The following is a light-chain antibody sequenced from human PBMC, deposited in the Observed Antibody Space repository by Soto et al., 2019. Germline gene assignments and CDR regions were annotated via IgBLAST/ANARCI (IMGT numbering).Light chain of an antibody. CDR2: GAS. CDR1: QSVSSN. CDR3: QQYNNWPPWT. V-gene: IGKV3-15*01. J-gene: IGKJ1*01. Sequence: EIVMTQSPATLSVSPGERATLSCRASQSVSSNLGWYQQKPGQAPRLLIYGASTRATGIPARFSGSGSGTEFTLTISSLQSEDFAVYYCQQYNNWPPWTPGHGTKVEIK.